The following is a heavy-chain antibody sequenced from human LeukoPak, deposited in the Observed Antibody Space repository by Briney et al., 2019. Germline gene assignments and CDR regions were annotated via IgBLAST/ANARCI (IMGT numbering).Heavy chain of an antibody. CDR3: ARSLGYCSSTSCYGGVYYGMDV. CDR2: IYYSGST. CDR1: GGSLSSSNNY. D-gene: IGHD2-2*01. Sequence: SETLSLTCTVSGGSLSSSNNYWGWTRQPPGKGLEWIGYIYYSGSTNYNPSLKSRVTISVDTSKNQFSLKLSSVTAADTAVYYCARSLGYCSSTSCYGGVYYGMDVWGQGTTVTVSS. V-gene: IGHV4-61*01. J-gene: IGHJ6*02.